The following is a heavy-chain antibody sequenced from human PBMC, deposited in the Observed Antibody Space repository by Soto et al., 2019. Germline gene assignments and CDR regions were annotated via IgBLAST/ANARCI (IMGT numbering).Heavy chain of an antibody. CDR1: GGSISSGGYY. Sequence: QVQLQESGPGLVKPSQTLSLTCTVSGGSISSGGYYWSWIRQHPGKGLEWIGYIYYSGSTYYNPSLKSRVTISVDTSKNQFSLKLSSVTAADTAVYDCARGFSSIDYYDSSPWGQGTLVTVSS. V-gene: IGHV4-31*03. CDR2: IYYSGST. J-gene: IGHJ5*02. CDR3: ARGFSSIDYYDSSP. D-gene: IGHD3-22*01.